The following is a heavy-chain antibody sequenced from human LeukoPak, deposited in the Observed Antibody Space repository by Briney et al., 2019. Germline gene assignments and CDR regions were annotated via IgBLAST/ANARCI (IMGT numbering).Heavy chain of an antibody. D-gene: IGHD3-9*01. Sequence: GGSLRLSCSASGFSFSTYGMSWVRQAPRKGLKWVSTIYGSDDTTRYAESVKGRFTISRDNSKETLYLQMNNLRAEDTAVYYCAKDQRPDTGYDIDYWGQGTQVTVSS. J-gene: IGHJ4*02. CDR3: AKDQRPDTGYDIDY. CDR2: IYGSDDTT. CDR1: GFSFSTYG. V-gene: IGHV3-23*01.